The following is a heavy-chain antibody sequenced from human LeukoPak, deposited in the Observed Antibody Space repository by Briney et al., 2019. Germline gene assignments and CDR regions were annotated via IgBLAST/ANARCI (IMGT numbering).Heavy chain of an antibody. CDR1: GFTVSSNY. J-gene: IGHJ6*02. CDR2: IYSGGST. CDR3: AREKNYYYGMDV. Sequence: QPGGSLRLSCAASGFTVSSNYMSWVRQAPGKGLEWVSVIYSGGSTYYADSVKGRFTISRDNSKNTLYLQMNSLRAGDTAVYYCAREKNYYYGMDVWGQGTTVTVSS. V-gene: IGHV3-53*01.